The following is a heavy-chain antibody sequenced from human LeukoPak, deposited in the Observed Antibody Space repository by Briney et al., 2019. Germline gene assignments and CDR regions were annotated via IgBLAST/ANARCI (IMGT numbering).Heavy chain of an antibody. V-gene: IGHV3-23*01. J-gene: IGHJ4*02. CDR2: ISGSGGST. Sequence: PGGSLRLSCAASGFTFSNAWMSWVRQAPGKGLEWVSAISGSGGSTYYADSVKGRFTISRDNSKNTLYLQMNSLRAEDTAVYYCAKVIRSSGWYVDYWGQGTLVTVSS. CDR1: GFTFSNAW. CDR3: AKVIRSSGWYVDY. D-gene: IGHD6-19*01.